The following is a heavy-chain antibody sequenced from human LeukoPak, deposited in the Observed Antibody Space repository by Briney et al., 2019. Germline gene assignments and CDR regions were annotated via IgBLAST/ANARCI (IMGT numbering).Heavy chain of an antibody. CDR3: ARGPGVVTEQHVYYYYGMDV. V-gene: IGHV4-31*03. CDR2: IYYSGST. Sequence: SQTLSLTCTVSGGSISSSGYYWSWIRQHPGKGLEWIGYIYYSGSTYYNPSLKSRVTISVDTSKNQFSLKLSSVTAADTAVYYCARGPGVVTEQHVYYYYGMDVWGQGTTVTVSS. J-gene: IGHJ6*02. CDR1: GGSISSSGYY. D-gene: IGHD1/OR15-1a*01.